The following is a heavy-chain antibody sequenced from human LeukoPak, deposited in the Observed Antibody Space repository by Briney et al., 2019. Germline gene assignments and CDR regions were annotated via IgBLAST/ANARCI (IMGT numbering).Heavy chain of an antibody. CDR3: AKDFRSSWYRYFDY. CDR1: GFTSSNYA. Sequence: PGGSLRLSCVDSGFTSSNYAMSWVRQAPGGGLEWVSTISGNGGTTYYADSVKGRFTISRDNSKNTLYLQMNSLRAEDTAVYYCAKDFRSSWYRYFDYWGQGALVTVSS. J-gene: IGHJ4*02. CDR2: ISGNGGTT. D-gene: IGHD6-13*01. V-gene: IGHV3-23*01.